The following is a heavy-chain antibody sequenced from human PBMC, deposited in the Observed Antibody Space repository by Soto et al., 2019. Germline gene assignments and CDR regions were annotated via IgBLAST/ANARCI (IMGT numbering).Heavy chain of an antibody. D-gene: IGHD6-19*01. J-gene: IGHJ5*02. CDR2: IVLGNGNT. V-gene: IGHV1-58*01. CDR3: ATRIGNIGWYWLDT. Sequence: QMHLVQSGPEVKRPGTSLKVSCKASGFTFSSSAVQWVRQARGQPLEWIGWIVLGNGNTNYAQKFQQKVTITRDMSTSTAYMEVRSLPYEDTAVYYCATRIGNIGWYWLDTWGQGTLVTVSS. CDR1: GFTFSSSA.